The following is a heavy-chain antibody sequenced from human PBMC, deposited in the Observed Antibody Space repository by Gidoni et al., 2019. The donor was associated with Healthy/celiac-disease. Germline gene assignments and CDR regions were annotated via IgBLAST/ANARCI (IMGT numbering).Heavy chain of an antibody. V-gene: IGHV4-34*01. CDR2: INHSGST. CDR3: ARGLSNDVDY. J-gene: IGHJ4*02. CDR1: GGSFSGYY. D-gene: IGHD1-1*01. Sequence: QVQLQQWGAGLLTPSETLSLTCAVYGGSFSGYYCSWIRQPPGKGLEWIGEINHSGSTNYNPSLKSRVTISVDTTKNQFSLKLSSVTAADTAVYYCARGLSNDVDYWGQGTLVTVSS.